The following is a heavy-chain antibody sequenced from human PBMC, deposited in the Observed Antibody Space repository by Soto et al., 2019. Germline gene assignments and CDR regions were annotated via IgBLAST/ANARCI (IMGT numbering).Heavy chain of an antibody. CDR1: GFTFTTFA. CDR3: AKDIARGPSTSSYYYDGVDV. Sequence: QVQLVESGGGVVQPGRSLTLSCAASGFTFTTFAMHWVRQIPGKGLEWVALISYDGTKKYYADSVKGRFNISRDQSKNTLYLQMNSLSAEDTAVYYCAKDIARGPSTSSYYYDGVDVWGQGTTVTVSS. J-gene: IGHJ6*02. CDR2: ISYDGTKK. V-gene: IGHV3-30*18. D-gene: IGHD3-10*01.